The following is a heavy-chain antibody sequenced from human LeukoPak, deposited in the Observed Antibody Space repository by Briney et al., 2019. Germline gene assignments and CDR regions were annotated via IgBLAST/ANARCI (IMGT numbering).Heavy chain of an antibody. CDR1: GGSFSGYY. CDR3: ASSGWVGYCSSTSCPGARAAFDI. Sequence: PSETLSLTCAVYGGSFSGYYWSWIRQPPGKGLEWIGEINHSGSTNYNPSLKSRVTISVDTSKNQFSLKLSSVTPEDTAVYYCASSGWVGYCSSTSCPGARAAFDIWGKGTTVTVSS. V-gene: IGHV4-34*01. CDR2: INHSGST. D-gene: IGHD2-2*01. J-gene: IGHJ6*04.